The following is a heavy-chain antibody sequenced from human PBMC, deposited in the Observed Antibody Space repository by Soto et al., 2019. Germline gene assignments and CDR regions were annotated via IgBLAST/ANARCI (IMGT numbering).Heavy chain of an antibody. CDR3: TRVGATWMDV. J-gene: IGHJ6*02. CDR2: IRYDGVGA. CDR1: GFTFSAYW. V-gene: IGHV3-74*01. Sequence: EVQLVESGGGLVQPGGSLRLSCAASGFTFSAYWMHWVRQAPGKGLEWVSRIRYDGVGANYADSVQGRFSISRDNVKQMLYLEMNSLIPDDTAVYYCTRVGATWMDVWGQGTKVTVS. D-gene: IGHD1-26*01.